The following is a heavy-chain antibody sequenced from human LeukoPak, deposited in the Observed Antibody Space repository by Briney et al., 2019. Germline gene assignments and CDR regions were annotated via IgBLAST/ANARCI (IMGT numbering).Heavy chain of an antibody. CDR1: GGSISSSTYY. Sequence: SETLSLTCTVSGGSISSSTYYWGWIRQPPGKGLEWIGNIYYSGTTFYNPSLKSRVTISVDTSKNQFSLRLSSVTAADTAVYFCARRSEWFRKHWFDPWGQGTLVTVSS. D-gene: IGHD3-3*01. V-gene: IGHV4-39*01. CDR3: ARRSEWFRKHWFDP. CDR2: IYYSGTT. J-gene: IGHJ5*02.